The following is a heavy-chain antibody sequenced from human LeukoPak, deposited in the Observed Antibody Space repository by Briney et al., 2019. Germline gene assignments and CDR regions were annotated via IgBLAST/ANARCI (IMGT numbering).Heavy chain of an antibody. CDR3: AVGTSLPAH. D-gene: IGHD1-26*01. Sequence: PGGSLRLSCAASGFRVSDYVMTWVRQAPGKGLEWVSGISGSVGSTYYLDSVKGRFTISRDNSKNTLYLQMNSLRAEDTAVYSCAVGTSLPAHWGEGTLVTVSS. CDR2: ISGSVGST. V-gene: IGHV3-23*01. J-gene: IGHJ4*02. CDR1: GFRVSDYV.